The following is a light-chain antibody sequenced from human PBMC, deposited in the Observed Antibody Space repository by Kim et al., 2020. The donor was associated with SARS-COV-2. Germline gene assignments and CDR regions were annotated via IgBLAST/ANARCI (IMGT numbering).Light chain of an antibody. V-gene: IGLV3-21*04. J-gene: IGLJ1*01. CDR3: QVWDNSSDHNYV. CDR1: NIGSKR. CDR2: YDS. Sequence: PGKTARITWGENNIGSKRLHCYQQKPGQAPVLVIYYDSDRPSGIPERFSGSNSGNTATLTISRVEAGDEADYYCQVWDNSSDHNYVFGTGTKVTVL.